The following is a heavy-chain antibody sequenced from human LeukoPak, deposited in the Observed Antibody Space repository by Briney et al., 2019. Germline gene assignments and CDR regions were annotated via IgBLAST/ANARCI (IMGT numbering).Heavy chain of an antibody. V-gene: IGHV4-30-2*01. CDR2: IYHSGST. D-gene: IGHD6-19*01. J-gene: IGHJ6*02. Sequence: PSQTLSLTCAVSGGSISSGGSSWSWIRQPPGKGLEWIGYIYHSGSTYYNPSLKSRVTISVDRSKNQFSLKLSSVTAADTAVYYCARGIAVAGTPYYGMDVWGQGTTVTVSS. CDR1: GGSISSGGSS. CDR3: ARGIAVAGTPYYGMDV.